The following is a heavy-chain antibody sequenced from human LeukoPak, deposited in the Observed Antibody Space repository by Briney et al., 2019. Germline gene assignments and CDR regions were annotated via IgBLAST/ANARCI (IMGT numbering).Heavy chain of an antibody. V-gene: IGHV4-4*07. CDR3: ARAIWYGSGTTAFDY. D-gene: IGHD3-10*01. CDR1: GGSISSYY. Sequence: SETLSLTCTVSGGSISSYYWSWIRQPAGKGLEWIGRIYNSGSTNYNTNYNPSLSSRVTMSVDTSKNQFSLKLNSVTAADTAVYYCARAIWYGSGTTAFDYWGQGTPVTVSS. J-gene: IGHJ4*02. CDR2: IYNSGST.